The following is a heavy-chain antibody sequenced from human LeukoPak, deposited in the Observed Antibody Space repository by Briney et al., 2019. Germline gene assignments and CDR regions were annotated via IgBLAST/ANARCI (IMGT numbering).Heavy chain of an antibody. D-gene: IGHD3-9*01. V-gene: IGHV4-34*01. CDR2: INHSGST. J-gene: IGHJ3*02. Sequence: SETLSLTCAVYGGSFSGYYWSWIRQPPGKGLEWIGEINHSGSTNYNPSLKSRVTISVDTSKNQFSLKLSSVTAADTAVYYCAGWIRCFDWSRKGDAFDIWGQGTMVTVSS. CDR3: AGWIRCFDWSRKGDAFDI. CDR1: GGSFSGYY.